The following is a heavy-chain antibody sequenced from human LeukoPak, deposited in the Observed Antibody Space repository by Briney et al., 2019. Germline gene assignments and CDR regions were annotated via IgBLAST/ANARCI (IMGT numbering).Heavy chain of an antibody. CDR1: GFTFSSYS. J-gene: IGHJ3*02. Sequence: GGSLRLSCAASGFTFSSYSMNWVRQAPGKGLEWVSYISSSSSTIYYADSVKGRFTISRDNAKNSLYLQMNSLRAEDTAVYYCARDGTLPWLDDLDAFDIWGQGTMVTVSS. CDR2: ISSSSSTI. CDR3: ARDGTLPWLDDLDAFDI. D-gene: IGHD6-19*01. V-gene: IGHV3-48*04.